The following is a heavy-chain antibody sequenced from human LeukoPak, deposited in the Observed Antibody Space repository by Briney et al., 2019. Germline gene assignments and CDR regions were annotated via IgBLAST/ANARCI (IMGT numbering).Heavy chain of an antibody. D-gene: IGHD3-22*01. Sequence: SETLSLTCAVYGGSFSGYYRSWIRQPPGKGLEWIGEINHSGSTNYNPSLKSRVTISVDTSKNQFSLKLSSVTAADTAVYYCARGYYDSSGPKSYYFDYWGKGTLVTVSS. V-gene: IGHV4-34*01. J-gene: IGHJ4*02. CDR1: GGSFSGYY. CDR2: INHSGST. CDR3: ARGYYDSSGPKSYYFDY.